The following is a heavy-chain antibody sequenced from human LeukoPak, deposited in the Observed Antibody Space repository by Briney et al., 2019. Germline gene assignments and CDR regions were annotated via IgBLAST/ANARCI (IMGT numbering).Heavy chain of an antibody. Sequence: GGSLRLSCTASGFTFSSYSMNWVRQAPGKGLEWVSYISSSGSTIYYADSVKGRFTISRDNAKNSLYLQMNSLRADDTAVYYCARFAAGGSYYYYMDVWGKGTTVTVSS. J-gene: IGHJ6*03. CDR2: ISSSGSTI. CDR3: ARFAAGGSYYYYMDV. D-gene: IGHD6-25*01. V-gene: IGHV3-48*04. CDR1: GFTFSSYS.